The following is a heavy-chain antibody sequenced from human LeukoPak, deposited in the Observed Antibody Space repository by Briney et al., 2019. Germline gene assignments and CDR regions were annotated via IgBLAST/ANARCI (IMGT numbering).Heavy chain of an antibody. J-gene: IGHJ4*02. CDR2: INHSGST. CDR1: GVSFSGYY. Sequence: SETLSLTRVVYGVSFSGYYWSWIRQTPGKGLEWIGEINHSGSTNYNPSLKSRVTISVDTSKNQFSLKLRSVTAADTAVYYCARTRWLQSLFDYWGQGTLVTVSS. D-gene: IGHD5-24*01. CDR3: ARTRWLQSLFDY. V-gene: IGHV4-34*01.